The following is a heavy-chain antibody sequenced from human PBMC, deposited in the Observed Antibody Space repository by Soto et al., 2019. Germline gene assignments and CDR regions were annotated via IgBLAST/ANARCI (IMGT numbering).Heavy chain of an antibody. CDR3: ARGRFSGASGYCSGGSCYRPNYFDY. V-gene: IGHV4-34*01. CDR2: INHSGST. J-gene: IGHJ4*02. CDR1: GGSFSGYY. Sequence: SETLSLTCAIYGGSFSGYYWSWIRQPPGKGLEWIGEINHSGSTNYNPSLKSRVTISVDTSKNQFSLKLSSVTAADTAVYYCARGRFSGASGYCSGGSCYRPNYFDYWGKGTLVTVS. D-gene: IGHD2-15*01.